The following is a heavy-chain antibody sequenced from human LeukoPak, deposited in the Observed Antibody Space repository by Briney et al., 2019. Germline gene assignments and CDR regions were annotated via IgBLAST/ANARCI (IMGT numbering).Heavy chain of an antibody. J-gene: IGHJ5*02. CDR3: ARGDFGVSRGFDP. D-gene: IGHD3-3*01. V-gene: IGHV4-30-2*01. CDR2: IYHSGST. Sequence: SETPSLTCAVSGGSISSGGYSWSWIRQPPGKGLGWIGYIYHSGSTYYNPSLKSRVTISVDRSKNQFSLKLSSVTAADTAVYYCARGDFGVSRGFDPWGQGTLVTVSS. CDR1: GGSISSGGYS.